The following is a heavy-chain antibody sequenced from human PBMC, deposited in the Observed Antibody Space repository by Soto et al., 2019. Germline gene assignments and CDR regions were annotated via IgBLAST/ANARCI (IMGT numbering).Heavy chain of an antibody. Sequence: GGSLRLSCVASGFTFNNYAVSWVRQAPGKGLEYVADVAGDGSGIHYTSSVQGRFIISRDNSKNTLYLQMSSLRAEDTAVYYCAKDRVSGDGRLTLDFWGQGTLVTVSS. CDR3: AKDRVSGDGRLTLDF. J-gene: IGHJ4*02. CDR2: VAGDGSGI. CDR1: GFTFNNYA. V-gene: IGHV3-23*01. D-gene: IGHD1-1*01.